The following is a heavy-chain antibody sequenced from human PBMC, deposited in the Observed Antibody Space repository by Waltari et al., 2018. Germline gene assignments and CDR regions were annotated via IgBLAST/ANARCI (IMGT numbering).Heavy chain of an antibody. J-gene: IGHJ4*02. CDR3: ARSGGGTTTFGVAE. CDR1: GYTFTDFF. V-gene: IGHV1-2*06. D-gene: IGHD3-3*01. CDR2: INPKRGDT. Sequence: QVQLVQSGAEVKKSGASVKVSCKASGYTFTDFFIHWVRQAPGQGLEWMGRINPKRGDTSYAQRFQGRVTMTGDTSITTAYMERTGLRSDDTAIYYCARSGGGTTTFGVAEWGQGSLVTVSS.